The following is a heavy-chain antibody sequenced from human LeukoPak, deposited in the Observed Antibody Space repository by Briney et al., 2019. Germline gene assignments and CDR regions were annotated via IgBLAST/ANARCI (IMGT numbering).Heavy chain of an antibody. Sequence: GASVKVSCKASGYTFTGYYMHWVRQAPGQGLEWMGWINPNSGGTNYAQKFQGRVTMTRDTSISTAYMGLSRLRSDDTAVYYCARTAVGNGYDYEVDYWGQGTLVTVSS. CDR1: GYTFTGYY. CDR2: INPNSGGT. CDR3: ARTAVGNGYDYEVDY. D-gene: IGHD5-12*01. V-gene: IGHV1-2*02. J-gene: IGHJ4*02.